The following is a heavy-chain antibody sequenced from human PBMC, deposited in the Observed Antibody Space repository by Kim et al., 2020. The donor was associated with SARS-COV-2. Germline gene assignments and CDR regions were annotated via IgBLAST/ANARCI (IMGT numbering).Heavy chain of an antibody. J-gene: IGHJ6*02. CDR2: IIPIFGTA. Sequence: SVKVSCKASGGTFSSYAISWVRQAPGQGLEWMGGIIPIFGTANYAQKFQGRVTITADESTSTAYMELSSLRSEDTAVYYCARGRIVVVPAAIYYYYGMDVWGQGTTVTVSS. CDR1: GGTFSSYA. V-gene: IGHV1-69*13. CDR3: ARGRIVVVPAAIYYYYGMDV. D-gene: IGHD2-2*01.